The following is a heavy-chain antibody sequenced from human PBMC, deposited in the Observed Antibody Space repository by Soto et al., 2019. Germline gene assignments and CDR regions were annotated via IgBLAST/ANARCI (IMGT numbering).Heavy chain of an antibody. D-gene: IGHD4-17*01. J-gene: IGHJ4*02. CDR1: GYTFTSYY. V-gene: IGHV1-46*01. CDR3: ARVLGDYGDFDY. Sequence: QVQLVQSGAEVKKPGASVKVSCKASGYTFTSYYMHWVRQAPGQGLEWMGIINPSGGSTSYAQKFQGRVTMTRDTSTSTVYMELSSLRSEDTAVCYCARVLGDYGDFDYWGQGTLVTVSS. CDR2: INPSGGST.